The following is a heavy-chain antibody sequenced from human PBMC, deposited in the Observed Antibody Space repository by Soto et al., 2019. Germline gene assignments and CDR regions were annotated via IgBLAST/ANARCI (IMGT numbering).Heavy chain of an antibody. CDR3: ARSDGYNVNWLDS. D-gene: IGHD2-21*01. J-gene: IGHJ5*01. Sequence: QVQLVQSGAEVKTPGASVKVSCKASGYTFTSYDMNWVRQAPGQGLEWMGWMNPNSGNTGYAQKFQGRLTMTRDTAISIAHMELSSLRNEDTAVYYCARSDGYNVNWLDSWGQGTLVTVSA. V-gene: IGHV1-8*01. CDR1: GYTFTSYD. CDR2: MNPNSGNT.